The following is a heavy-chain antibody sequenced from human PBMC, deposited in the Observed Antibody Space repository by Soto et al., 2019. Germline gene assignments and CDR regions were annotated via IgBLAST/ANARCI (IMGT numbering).Heavy chain of an antibody. Sequence: EVQLVESVGGLVKPGGSLTVACAASGFTFSNYNMNWVRQAPGKGLEWVSSISSSSSYIYYADSVKGRFTISRDNAKNSLYLQMNSLRAEDTAIYFCASQYDLLTGFQFDPRGQGTQVTVSS. D-gene: IGHD3-9*01. CDR1: GFTFSNYN. CDR3: ASQYDLLTGFQFDP. V-gene: IGHV3-21*01. CDR2: ISSSSSYI. J-gene: IGHJ5*02.